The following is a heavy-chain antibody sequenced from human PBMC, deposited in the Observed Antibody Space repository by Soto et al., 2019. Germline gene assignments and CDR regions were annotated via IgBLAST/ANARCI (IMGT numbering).Heavy chain of an antibody. CDR1: GGSISSSSYY. J-gene: IGHJ4*02. Sequence: PSETLSLTCTVSGGSISSSSYYWGWIRQPPGKGLEWIGSIYYSGSTYYNPSLKSRVTISVDTSKNQFSLKLSSVTAADTAVHYCARSRYDSSGSRQWGQGTLVTVSS. D-gene: IGHD3-22*01. CDR3: ARSRYDSSGSRQ. CDR2: IYYSGST. V-gene: IGHV4-39*01.